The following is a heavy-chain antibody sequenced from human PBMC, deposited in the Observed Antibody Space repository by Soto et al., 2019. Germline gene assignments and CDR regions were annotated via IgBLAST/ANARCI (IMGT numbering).Heavy chain of an antibody. CDR2: ISGSGGST. D-gene: IGHD3-3*01. Sequence: GGSLRLSCAASGFTFSSYAMSWVRQAPGKGLEWVSAISGSGGSTYYADSVKGRFTISRDNSKNTLYLQMNSLRAEDTAVYYCANKEGITIFGVGTDHIIWGQGTLVTVSS. CDR1: GFTFSSYA. V-gene: IGHV3-23*01. CDR3: ANKEGITIFGVGTDHII. J-gene: IGHJ4*02.